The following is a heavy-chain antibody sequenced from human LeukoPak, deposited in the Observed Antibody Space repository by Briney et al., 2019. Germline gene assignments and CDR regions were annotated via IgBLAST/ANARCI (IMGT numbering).Heavy chain of an antibody. D-gene: IGHD4-17*01. CDR1: GGTFSRYT. V-gene: IGHV1-69*04. J-gene: IGHJ4*02. Sequence: GSSVKVSSKASGGTFSRYTPSWVRQAPGQGLETMGKLIPILGIAHYAQKFQGRVTITADKSTSTAYMELSRLRSEDTAVYYCAREGGDYDLEERLGYFDYWGQGTLVTVSS. CDR2: LIPILGIA. CDR3: AREGGDYDLEERLGYFDY.